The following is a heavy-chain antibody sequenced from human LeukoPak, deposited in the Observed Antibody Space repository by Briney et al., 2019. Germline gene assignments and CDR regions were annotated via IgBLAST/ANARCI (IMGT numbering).Heavy chain of an antibody. V-gene: IGHV4-31*03. CDR3: ARDDLGVPAASV. CDR2: INYSGST. CDR1: GGSISSGGYY. J-gene: IGHJ4*02. Sequence: SETLSLTCTVSGGSISSGGYYWSWIRQHPGKGLEWIGYINYSGSTYYNPSLKSRVTISVDTSKNQFSLKLSSVTAADTAAYYCARDDLGVPAASVWGQGTLVTVSS. D-gene: IGHD2-2*01.